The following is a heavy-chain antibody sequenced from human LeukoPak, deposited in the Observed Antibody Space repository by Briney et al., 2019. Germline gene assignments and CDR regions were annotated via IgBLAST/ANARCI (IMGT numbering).Heavy chain of an antibody. CDR2: IYYSGST. CDR1: GGSISSYY. Sequence: SETLSLTCTVSGGSISSYYWSWIRQPPGKGLEWIGYIYYSGSTNYNPPLKSRVTISVDTSKNQFSLKLSSVTAADTAVYYCARLYDSSGYSGAFDIWGQGTMVTVSS. CDR3: ARLYDSSGYSGAFDI. V-gene: IGHV4-59*08. D-gene: IGHD3-22*01. J-gene: IGHJ3*02.